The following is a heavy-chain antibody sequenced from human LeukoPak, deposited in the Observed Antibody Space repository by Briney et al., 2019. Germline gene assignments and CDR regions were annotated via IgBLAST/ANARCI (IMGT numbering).Heavy chain of an antibody. CDR1: GYTFTKHK. CDR3: ARDTINEGGSEFNWFDP. J-gene: IGHJ5*02. Sequence: ASVKVSCKASGYTFTKHKIHWVRQAPGEGLEWMGIIDLGGYNTRYAQKFQDRIILTRDTSTSTVYMDLGSLRFEDTAVYYCARDTINEGGSEFNWFDPWGQGTLVTVSS. D-gene: IGHD3-10*01. V-gene: IGHV1-46*01. CDR2: IDLGGYNT.